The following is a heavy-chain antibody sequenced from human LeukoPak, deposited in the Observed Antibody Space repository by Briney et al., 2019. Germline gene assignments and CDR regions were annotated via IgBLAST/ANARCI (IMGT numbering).Heavy chain of an antibody. CDR3: ARATSSWWYHDAFDI. V-gene: IGHV1-2*02. Sequence: GASVKVSCKASGYTFTGYYMHWVRQAPGQGLEWMGWINPNSGGTNYAQKFQRRVTMTRDTSISTAYMELSRLRSDDTAVYYCARATSSWWYHDAFDIWGQGTMVTVSS. D-gene: IGHD6-13*01. CDR1: GYTFTGYY. CDR2: INPNSGGT. J-gene: IGHJ3*02.